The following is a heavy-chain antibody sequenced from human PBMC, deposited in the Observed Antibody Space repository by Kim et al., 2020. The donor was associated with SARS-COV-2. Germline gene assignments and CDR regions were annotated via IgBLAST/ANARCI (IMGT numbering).Heavy chain of an antibody. CDR1: GFTFSSYA. CDR3: AKEGLTTSSRGRWDAFDI. V-gene: IGHV3-23*03. CDR2: IYSGGSST. Sequence: GGSLRLSCAASGFTFSSYAMSWVRQAPGKGLEWVSVIYSGGSSTYYADSVKGRFTISRDNSKNTLYLQMNSLRAEDTAVYYCAKEGLTTSSRGRWDAFDIWGQGTMVTVSS. J-gene: IGHJ3*02. D-gene: IGHD3-10*01.